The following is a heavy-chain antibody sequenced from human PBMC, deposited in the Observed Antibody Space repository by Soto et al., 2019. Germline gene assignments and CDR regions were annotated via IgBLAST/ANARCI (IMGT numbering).Heavy chain of an antibody. CDR3: AREDGYSSGWYNYCDDMDG. J-gene: IGHJ6*04. CDR2: ISAYNGNT. D-gene: IGHD6-19*01. Sequence: SVKVSCKASGYTFTSYGISWVRQAPGQGLEWMGRISAYNGNTNYAQKLQGRVTMTTDTSTSTAHMELRSLRSDDTAVYSCAREDGYSSGWYNYCDDMDGWVKGTRITACS. V-gene: IGHV1-18*04. CDR1: GYTFTSYG.